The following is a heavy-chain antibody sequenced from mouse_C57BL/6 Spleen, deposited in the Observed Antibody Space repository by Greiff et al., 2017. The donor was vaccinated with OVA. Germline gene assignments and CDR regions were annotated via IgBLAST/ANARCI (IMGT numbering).Heavy chain of an antibody. CDR1: GYTFTDYY. V-gene: IGHV1-26*01. D-gene: IGHD2-12*01. CDR3: AFYYRNAMDY. J-gene: IGHJ4*01. Sequence: EVKLQQSGPELVKPGASVKISCKASGYTFTDYYMKWVKQSHGKSIEWIGDINPNNGGTSYNQKFKGKATLTVDKSSSTAYMVLRSLTSEDSAVYYCAFYYRNAMDYWGQGTSVTVSS. CDR2: INPNNGGT.